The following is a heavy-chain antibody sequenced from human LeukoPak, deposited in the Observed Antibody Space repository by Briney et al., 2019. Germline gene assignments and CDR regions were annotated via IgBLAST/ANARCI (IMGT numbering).Heavy chain of an antibody. Sequence: GGSLRLSCAASGFTFSTYAMNWVRQAPGKGLEWVSSFGTRSTSTYYAHSVTGRFIISRDNAKNSLYLQMNSLRAEDTAVYYCARENDQGFDYWGQGTLVTVSS. CDR3: ARENDQGFDY. D-gene: IGHD3-16*01. CDR1: GFTFSTYA. J-gene: IGHJ4*02. CDR2: FGTRSTST. V-gene: IGHV3-21*01.